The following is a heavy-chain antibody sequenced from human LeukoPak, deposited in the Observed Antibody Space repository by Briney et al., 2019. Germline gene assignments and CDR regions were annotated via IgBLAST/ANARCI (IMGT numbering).Heavy chain of an antibody. CDR3: ARTRDGPFDY. CDR1: GFTFSSYE. Sequence: GGSLRLSCVVSGFTFSSYEMNWGRQAPGKGLEWLSHISSSGSSIQYADSVKGRFTISRDNAKNSLYLQMNSLRAEDTAVYYCARTRDGPFDYWGQGTLVTVSS. CDR2: ISSSGSSI. V-gene: IGHV3-48*03. D-gene: IGHD5-24*01. J-gene: IGHJ4*02.